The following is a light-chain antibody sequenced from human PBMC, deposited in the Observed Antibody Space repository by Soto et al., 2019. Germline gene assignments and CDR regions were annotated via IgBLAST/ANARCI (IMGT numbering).Light chain of an antibody. CDR2: DIF. Sequence: ENVLTQYPGTLSLSPGERATLSCRASQSVSNNYLAWYQQKPGQAPRLVIYDIFTRATGVPTRISGSGSGTEFTLTISSLQSEDFAVYYCQQYNSWPLTFGGGTKVEIK. V-gene: IGKV3D-15*01. CDR1: QSVSNN. CDR3: QQYNSWPLT. J-gene: IGKJ4*01.